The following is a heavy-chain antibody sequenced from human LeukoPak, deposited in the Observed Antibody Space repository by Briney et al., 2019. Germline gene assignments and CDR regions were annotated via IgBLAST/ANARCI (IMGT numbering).Heavy chain of an antibody. Sequence: SETLSLTCTVSGGSISSYYWSWIRQPPGKGLEWIGSIYHSGSTYYNPSLKSRVTISVDTSKNQFSLKLSSVTAADTAIYYCATGTGHYYYYYYMDVWGKGTTVTVSS. D-gene: IGHD1-1*01. CDR2: IYHSGST. J-gene: IGHJ6*03. CDR1: GGSISSYY. V-gene: IGHV4-59*04. CDR3: ATGTGHYYYYYYMDV.